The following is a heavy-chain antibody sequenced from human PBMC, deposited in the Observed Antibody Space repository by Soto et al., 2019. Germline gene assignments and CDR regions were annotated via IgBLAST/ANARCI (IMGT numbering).Heavy chain of an antibody. D-gene: IGHD3-10*01. Sequence: EVQLVESGGGLVQPGGSLRLSCAASGFTFSSYDMHWVRQATGKGLEWVSAIGTAGDPYYPGSVKGRFTISRENAKNSLYLQMNSLRAGDTAVYYCARGQYSGSYYKGHYYCGMDVWGQGTTVTVSS. V-gene: IGHV3-13*05. CDR1: GFTFSSYD. CDR2: IGTAGDP. CDR3: ARGQYSGSYYKGHYYCGMDV. J-gene: IGHJ6*02.